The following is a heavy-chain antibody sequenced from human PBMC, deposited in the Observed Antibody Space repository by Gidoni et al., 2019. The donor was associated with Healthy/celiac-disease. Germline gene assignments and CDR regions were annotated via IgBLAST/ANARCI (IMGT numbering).Heavy chain of an antibody. V-gene: IGHV3-43*01. Sequence: EVQLVESGGVVVQPGGSLRLSCAAPGFTFDDYTMHWVRQAPGKGLAGVSLISWDGGSTYYADSVKGRFTISRDNSKNSLYLQMNSLRTEDTALYYCAKEATYGGNSGGAFDIWGQGTMVTVSS. CDR1: GFTFDDYT. CDR2: ISWDGGST. CDR3: AKEATYGGNSGGAFDI. D-gene: IGHD4-17*01. J-gene: IGHJ3*02.